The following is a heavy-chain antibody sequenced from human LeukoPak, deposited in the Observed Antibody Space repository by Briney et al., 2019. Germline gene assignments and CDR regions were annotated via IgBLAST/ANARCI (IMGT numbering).Heavy chain of an antibody. CDR1: GGSFSGYY. D-gene: IGHD2-2*01. CDR2: INHSGST. CDR3: ARGVNCSSTSCYAVTFDY. V-gene: IGHV4-34*01. Sequence: SETLSLACAVYGGSFSGYYWSWIRQPPRKRLEWIGEINHSGSTNYNPSLKSRVTISVDTSKNQFSLKLSSVTAADTAVYYCARGVNCSSTSCYAVTFDYWGQGTLVTVSS. J-gene: IGHJ4*02.